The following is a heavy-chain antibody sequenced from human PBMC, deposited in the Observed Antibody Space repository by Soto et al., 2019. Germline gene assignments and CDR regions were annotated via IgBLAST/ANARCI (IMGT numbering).Heavy chain of an antibody. CDR3: AKGSAPNPPNFFDP. J-gene: IGHJ5*02. Sequence: EVQLLESGGGLVQPGGSLRLSCAASGFTFSNHAMSWVRQVSGKRLEWVSAISGSGASTYYAESVRGRFTISRDNSKNTLFLQINNLRAEDTATYYCAKGSAPNPPNFFDPWGQGTLVTVS. CDR2: ISGSGAST. D-gene: IGHD6-13*01. V-gene: IGHV3-23*01. CDR1: GFTFSNHA.